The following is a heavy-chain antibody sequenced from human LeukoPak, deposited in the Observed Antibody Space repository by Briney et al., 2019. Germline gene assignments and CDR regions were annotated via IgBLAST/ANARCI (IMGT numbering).Heavy chain of an antibody. Sequence: GGSLRLSCAASGFTVSSNYMSWVRQAPGRGLGWVSVIYSAGNIYYADSVKDRFIISRDNSKNTLILQMNSLRAEDTAIYYCARSSGNYLYFDYWGHGTLVTVSS. CDR2: IYSAGNI. D-gene: IGHD3-22*01. CDR3: ARSSGNYLYFDY. J-gene: IGHJ4*01. CDR1: GFTVSSNY. V-gene: IGHV3-66*01.